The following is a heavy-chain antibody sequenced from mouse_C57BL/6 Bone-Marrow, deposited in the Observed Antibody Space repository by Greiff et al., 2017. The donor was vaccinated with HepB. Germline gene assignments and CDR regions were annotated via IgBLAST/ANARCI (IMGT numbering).Heavy chain of an antibody. CDR3: AIDYGSSYCWYFDV. J-gene: IGHJ1*03. V-gene: IGHV1-50*01. Sequence: QVQLQQPGAELVKPGASVKLSCQASGYTFTSYWMQWVKQRPGQGLEWIGEIDPSDSYTNYNQKFKGKVTLTVATSSSTAYMQLSSLTSEDSAVYYCAIDYGSSYCWYFDVWGTGTTVTVSS. D-gene: IGHD1-1*01. CDR2: IDPSDSYT. CDR1: GYTFTSYW.